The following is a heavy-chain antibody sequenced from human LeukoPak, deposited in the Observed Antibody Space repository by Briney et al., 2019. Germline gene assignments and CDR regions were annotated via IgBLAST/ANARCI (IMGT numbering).Heavy chain of an antibody. CDR3: ARDEDYDILTGSAPLDY. D-gene: IGHD3-9*01. J-gene: IGHJ4*02. V-gene: IGHV3-7*04. Sequence: GGSLRPSCAASGFTFSSYSMNWVRQAPGKGLEWVANIKQDGSEKYYVDSVKGRFTISRDNAKNSLYLQMNSLRAEDTAVYYCARDEDYDILTGSAPLDYWGQGTLVTVSS. CDR1: GFTFSSYS. CDR2: IKQDGSEK.